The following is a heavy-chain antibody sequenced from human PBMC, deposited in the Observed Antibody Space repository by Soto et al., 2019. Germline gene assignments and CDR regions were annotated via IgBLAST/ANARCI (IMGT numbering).Heavy chain of an antibody. CDR3: AGGITVAGPSRDGFDI. Sequence: QLLESGPGLVKPSGTLSLTCAVSSGSISSSNWWSWVRQPPGKGLEWIGEIYHSGSTNYNPSLKSRVTISVDKSTNQFSLKLSSVTAADTAVYYCAGGITVAGPSRDGFDIWGQGTMVTVSS. CDR1: SGSISSSNW. V-gene: IGHV4-4*02. CDR2: IYHSGST. J-gene: IGHJ3*02. D-gene: IGHD6-19*01.